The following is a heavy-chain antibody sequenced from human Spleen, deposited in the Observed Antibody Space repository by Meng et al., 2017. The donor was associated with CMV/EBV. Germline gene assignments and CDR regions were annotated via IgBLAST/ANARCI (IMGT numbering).Heavy chain of an antibody. Sequence: SETLSLTCAVYGGSFSGYYWSWIRQPPGKGLEWIGEINHSGSTKYNPSLKSRVTISADTSKKHFSLNLTSVTAADTAVYYCARGRRDLLEWLIRINWFDPWGQGTRVTVSS. J-gene: IGHJ5*02. D-gene: IGHD6-19*01. CDR2: INHSGST. CDR1: GGSFSGYY. CDR3: ARGRRDLLEWLIRINWFDP. V-gene: IGHV4-34*01.